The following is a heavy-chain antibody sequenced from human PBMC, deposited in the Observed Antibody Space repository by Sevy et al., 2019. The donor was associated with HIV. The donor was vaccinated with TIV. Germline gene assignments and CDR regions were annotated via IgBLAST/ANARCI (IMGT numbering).Heavy chain of an antibody. V-gene: IGHV3-7*01. CDR1: GFTFTDYW. CDR3: TRLKLQYDQYYLDL. D-gene: IGHD4-4*01. Sequence: GGSLRLSCAASGFTFTDYWMSWVRQAPEKGLEWVANIKQDGSKKYYVDSIKGRFIMSRDNAKKSLYLEMSSLRAEDKGVYYCTRLKLQYDQYYLDLWGQGTLVTVSS. J-gene: IGHJ4*02. CDR2: IKQDGSKK.